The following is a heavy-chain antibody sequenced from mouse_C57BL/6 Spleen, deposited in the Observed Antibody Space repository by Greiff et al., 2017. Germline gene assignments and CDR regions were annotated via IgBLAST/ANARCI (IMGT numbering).Heavy chain of an antibody. V-gene: IGHV1-82*01. Sequence: QVQLQQSGPELVKPGASVKISCKASGYAFSSSWMNWVKQRPGKGLEWIGRIYPGDGDTNYNGKFKGKATLTADKSSSTAYMQLSSLTSEDSAVYFCARPAQGPFDYGGQGTTLTVSS. CDR3: ARPAQGPFDY. CDR1: GYAFSSSW. CDR2: IYPGDGDT. D-gene: IGHD3-2*02. J-gene: IGHJ2*01.